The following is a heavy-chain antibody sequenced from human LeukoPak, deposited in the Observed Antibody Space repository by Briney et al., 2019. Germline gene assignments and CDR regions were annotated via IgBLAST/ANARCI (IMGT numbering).Heavy chain of an antibody. J-gene: IGHJ5*02. D-gene: IGHD6-13*01. CDR1: GGSISSYY. CDR2: IYYSGTT. Sequence: SETLSLTCTVSGGSISSYYWSWIRQPPGKGLEWIGYIYYSGTTNYNPSLKSRVTISVDTSKNQFSLKLSSVTAADTAVYYCARDRIALDPWGQGTLVTVSS. V-gene: IGHV4-59*01. CDR3: ARDRIALDP.